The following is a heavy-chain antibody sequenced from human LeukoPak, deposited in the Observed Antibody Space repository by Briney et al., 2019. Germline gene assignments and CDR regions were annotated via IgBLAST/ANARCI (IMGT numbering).Heavy chain of an antibody. CDR1: GYTFTGYY. CDR2: INPNSGGT. CDR3: ARGAYWYFDL. Sequence: GASVKVSCKASGYTFTGYYMHWVRQDLRQGLQWMGWINPNSGGTDYAQKFQGRVTMTRDTSISTAYMELSSLRSEDTAEYYCARGAYWYFDLWGRGTLVTVSS. V-gene: IGHV1-2*02. J-gene: IGHJ2*01.